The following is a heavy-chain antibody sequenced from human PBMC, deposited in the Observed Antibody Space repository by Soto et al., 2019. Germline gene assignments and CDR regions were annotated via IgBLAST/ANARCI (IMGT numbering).Heavy chain of an antibody. CDR1: GGTFSSYA. CDR3: ARALGDNWNVLRYWFDP. V-gene: IGHV1-69*12. D-gene: IGHD1-20*01. J-gene: IGHJ5*02. Sequence: QVQLVQSGAEVKKPGSSVKVSCKASGGTFSSYAISWVRQAPGQGLEWMGGIIPLFGTANYAQKFQGRVTITADESTSTAYMELSSLRSEDTAVYYCARALGDNWNVLRYWFDPWGQGTLVTVSS. CDR2: IIPLFGTA.